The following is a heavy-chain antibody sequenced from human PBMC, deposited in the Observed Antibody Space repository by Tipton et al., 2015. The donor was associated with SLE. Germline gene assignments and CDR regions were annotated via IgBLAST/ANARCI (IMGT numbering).Heavy chain of an antibody. CDR3: ARAGEGVFDY. J-gene: IGHJ4*02. Sequence: TLSLTCAVYGASFSGYYWSWIRQPPGKGLEWIGEINHSGSTNYNPSLKSRVTISVDTSKNQFSLKVSSVTAADTAVYYCARAGEGVFDYWGQGTLVTVSS. V-gene: IGHV4-34*01. CDR2: INHSGST. CDR1: GASFSGYY. D-gene: IGHD3-10*01.